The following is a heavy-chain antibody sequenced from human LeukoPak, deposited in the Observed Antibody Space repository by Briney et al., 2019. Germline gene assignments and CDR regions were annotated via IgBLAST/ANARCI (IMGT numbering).Heavy chain of an antibody. CDR2: IYGSSRT. Sequence: PGGSLRLSCAGSGFIVSSNYMSWVRQAAGKGLEWVSVIYGSSRTYYADSVKGRFTISRVNSKNTVYLQMDSLRAEDTAVYYCARDRADGYNYGDYFDNWGQGTLVTVSS. V-gene: IGHV3-66*01. CDR3: ARDRADGYNYGDYFDN. D-gene: IGHD5-18*01. CDR1: GFIVSSNY. J-gene: IGHJ4*02.